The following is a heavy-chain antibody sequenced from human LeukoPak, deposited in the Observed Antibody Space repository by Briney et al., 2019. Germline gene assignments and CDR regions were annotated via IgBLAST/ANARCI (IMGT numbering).Heavy chain of an antibody. V-gene: IGHV3-9*01. Sequence: GGSLRLSCAASGFTFDDYAMHWVRQAPGKGLEWVSGINWNSGSIGYADSVKGRFTISRDNAKNSLYLQMNSLRAEDTAVYYCAKGHYYDSSGYTEYYFDYWGQGTLVTVSS. CDR3: AKGHYYDSSGYTEYYFDY. CDR2: INWNSGSI. CDR1: GFTFDDYA. J-gene: IGHJ4*02. D-gene: IGHD3-22*01.